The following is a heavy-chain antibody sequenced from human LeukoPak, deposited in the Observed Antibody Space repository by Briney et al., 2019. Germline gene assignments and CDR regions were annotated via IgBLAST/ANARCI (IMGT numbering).Heavy chain of an antibody. J-gene: IGHJ4*02. CDR3: ARDDPRWHYFDY. CDR1: GFTFSSYA. V-gene: IGHV3-30-3*01. D-gene: IGHD4-23*01. Sequence: GGSLGLSCAASGFTFSSYAMHWVRQAPGKGLEWVAVISYDGSNKYYADSVKGRFTISRDNSKNTLYLQMNSLRAEDTAVYYCARDDPRWHYFDYWGQGTLVTVSS. CDR2: ISYDGSNK.